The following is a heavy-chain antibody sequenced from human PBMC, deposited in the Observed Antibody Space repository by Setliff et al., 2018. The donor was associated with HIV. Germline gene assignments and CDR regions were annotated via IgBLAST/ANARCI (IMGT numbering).Heavy chain of an antibody. CDR1: GFTFTNAW. V-gene: IGHV3-15*01. D-gene: IGHD3-10*01. CDR3: TTAVAQNWYGSGNENY. Sequence: GSLRLSCAASGFTFTNAWMSWVRQAPGKGLEWVGRKSKTDGETEDYAAPVKGRFTISRDDSRSTLYLQMNSLITEDTALYYCTTAVAQNWYGSGNENYWGQGTLVTVSS. J-gene: IGHJ4*02. CDR2: KSKTDGETE.